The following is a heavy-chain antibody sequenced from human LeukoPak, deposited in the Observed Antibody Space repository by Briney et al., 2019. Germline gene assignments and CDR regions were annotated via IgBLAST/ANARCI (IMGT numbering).Heavy chain of an antibody. J-gene: IGHJ5*02. CDR2: IYHSGST. V-gene: IGHV4-38-2*02. D-gene: IGHD3-3*01. CDR3: ARDPITISNSDWFDP. CDR1: GYSISSGYY. Sequence: SETLSLTCTVSGYSISSGYYWGWIRQPPGKGLEWIGSIYHSGSTYYNPSLKSRVTISVDTSKNQFSLKLSSATAADTAVCYCARDPITISNSDWFDPWGQGTLVTVSS.